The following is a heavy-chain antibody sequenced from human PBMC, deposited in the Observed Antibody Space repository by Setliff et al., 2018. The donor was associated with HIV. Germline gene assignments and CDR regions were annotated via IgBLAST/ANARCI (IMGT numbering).Heavy chain of an antibody. CDR1: GFTFSSYS. Sequence: GGSLRLSCAASGFTFSSYSMNWVRQAPGKGLEWVSSISSSSSYIYYADSVKGRFTISRDNAKNSLYLQMNSLRAEDTAVYYCARTLYYYDSSGYLNWFDPWGQGTLVTVSS. D-gene: IGHD3-22*01. V-gene: IGHV3-21*01. CDR2: ISSSSSYI. J-gene: IGHJ5*02. CDR3: ARTLYYYDSSGYLNWFDP.